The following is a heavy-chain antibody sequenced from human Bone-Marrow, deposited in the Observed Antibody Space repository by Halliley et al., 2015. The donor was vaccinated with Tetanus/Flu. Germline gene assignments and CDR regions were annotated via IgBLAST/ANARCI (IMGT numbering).Heavy chain of an antibody. Sequence: GWLGRVSPQLEVTNYAQTFQGRVTITADKSTGTAYMELRSLTSEDTALSYCASAAYPSVANFDFWGQGPLVTVTS. D-gene: IGHD2-15*01. CDR3: ASAAYPSVANFDF. CDR2: VSPQLEVT. V-gene: IGHV1-69*02. J-gene: IGHJ4*02.